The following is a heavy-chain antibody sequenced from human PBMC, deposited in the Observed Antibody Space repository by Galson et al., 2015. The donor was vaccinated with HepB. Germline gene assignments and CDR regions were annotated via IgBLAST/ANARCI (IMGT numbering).Heavy chain of an antibody. CDR2: IDWDDDK. Sequence: PALVKPTQTLTLTCTFSGFSLSTSGMCVSWIRQPPGKALEWLARIDWDDDKYYSTPLKTRLTISKDTSKNQVVLTMTNMDPVDTATYYCARIRFSQDILTGSPPVGYFDYWGQGTLVTVSS. D-gene: IGHD3-9*01. CDR3: ARIRFSQDILTGSPPVGYFDY. CDR1: GFSLSTSGMC. J-gene: IGHJ4*02. V-gene: IGHV2-70*11.